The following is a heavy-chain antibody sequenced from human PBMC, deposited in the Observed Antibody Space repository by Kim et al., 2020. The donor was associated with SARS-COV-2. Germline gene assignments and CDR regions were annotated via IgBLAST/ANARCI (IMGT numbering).Heavy chain of an antibody. Sequence: AEPVKGRFTISRDHSKNTLYRQMNSLRAEDTAVYYCAKGLWFGESTDHGYWGQGTLVTVSS. D-gene: IGHD3-10*01. J-gene: IGHJ4*02. CDR3: AKGLWFGESTDHGY. V-gene: IGHV3-23*01.